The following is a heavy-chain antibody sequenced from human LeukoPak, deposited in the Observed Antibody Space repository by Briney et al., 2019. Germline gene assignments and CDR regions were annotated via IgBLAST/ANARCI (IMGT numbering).Heavy chain of an antibody. CDR2: IGGSSTSL. D-gene: IGHD1-26*01. CDR3: ARESGGDLGEAFDI. CDR1: GFTFSTYA. J-gene: IGHJ3*02. V-gene: IGHV3-21*01. Sequence: PGGSLRLSCAASGFTFSTYAMNWVRQAPGEGLKWVSSIGGSSTSLYYADSLKGRFTISRDNAKNSLYLQMNSLRAEDTAVYYCARESGGDLGEAFDIWGHGTMVTVSS.